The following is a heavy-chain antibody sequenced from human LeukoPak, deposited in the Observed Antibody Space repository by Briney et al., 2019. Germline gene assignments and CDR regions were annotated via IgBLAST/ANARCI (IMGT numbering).Heavy chain of an antibody. J-gene: IGHJ5*02. Sequence: GGSLRLSCAASGFTFSSYAMSWVRQAPGKGLEWVSAISGSGGSTYYADSVKGRFTISRDNSKNTLYLQMNSLRAEDTAVYYCAKDQRITMVRGVISWFDPWGQGTLVTVSS. CDR1: GFTFSSYA. V-gene: IGHV3-23*01. D-gene: IGHD3-10*01. CDR2: ISGSGGST. CDR3: AKDQRITMVRGVISWFDP.